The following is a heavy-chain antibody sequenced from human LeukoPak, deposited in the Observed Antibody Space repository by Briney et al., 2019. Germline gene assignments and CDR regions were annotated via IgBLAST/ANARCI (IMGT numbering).Heavy chain of an antibody. J-gene: IGHJ4*02. Sequence: ASVKVSCKASGYTFTGYYMHWVRQAPGQGLEWMGWINPNSGGTNYAQKFQGRVTMTRDTSISTAYMELSRLRSDDTAVYYCARDAGGYDWVHFDYWGREPWSPSPQ. CDR3: ARDAGGYDWVHFDY. CDR2: INPNSGGT. D-gene: IGHD3-16*01. V-gene: IGHV1-2*02. CDR1: GYTFTGYY.